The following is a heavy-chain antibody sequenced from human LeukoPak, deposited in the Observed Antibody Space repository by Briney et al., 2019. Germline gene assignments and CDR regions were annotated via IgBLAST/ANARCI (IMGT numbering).Heavy chain of an antibody. Sequence: GGSLRLSCAVSGFTFSGFWMSWSRQAPGKGLEWVASINSDGSEGYYADVVKGRFTISRDNAKNSLYLQINSLRAEDTAVYYCARSSYSSSSSVWGQGTIVTVSS. V-gene: IGHV3-7*03. J-gene: IGHJ3*01. CDR3: ARSSYSSSSSV. CDR1: GFTFSGFW. CDR2: INSDGSEG. D-gene: IGHD6-6*01.